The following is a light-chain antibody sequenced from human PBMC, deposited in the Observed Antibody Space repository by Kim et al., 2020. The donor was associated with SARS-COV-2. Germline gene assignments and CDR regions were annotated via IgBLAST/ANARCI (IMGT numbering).Light chain of an antibody. CDR3: QQYGIAPPYT. Sequence: SPGERATLCSRTSQSVCSHCLAWYQQKPGQAPRLRSYSVSNRATGIPDRFSGSGSGTDFTLTISRLEPEDFAVYYCQQYGIAPPYTFGQGTKLEI. V-gene: IGKV3-20*01. J-gene: IGKJ2*01. CDR1: QSVCSHC. CDR2: SVS.